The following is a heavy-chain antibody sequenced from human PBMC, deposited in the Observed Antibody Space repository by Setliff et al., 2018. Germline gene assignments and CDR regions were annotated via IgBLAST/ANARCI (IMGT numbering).Heavy chain of an antibody. D-gene: IGHD2-15*01. Sequence: SETLSLTCTVSGDSISSRPFYWGWFRQPAGKELEWIGQIYTSWSTIYNPSLKSRVTMSVDTSKNQFSLNLTSVTAADTAVYYCARASVVHAIAVGYWGQGTLVTVSS. CDR1: GDSISSRPFY. CDR3: ARASVVHAIAVGY. CDR2: IYTSWST. J-gene: IGHJ4*02. V-gene: IGHV4-61*09.